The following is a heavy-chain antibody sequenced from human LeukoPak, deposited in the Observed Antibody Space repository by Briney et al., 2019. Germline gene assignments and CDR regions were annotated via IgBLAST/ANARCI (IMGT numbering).Heavy chain of an antibody. CDR1: GFTVSSNY. CDR3: ARTRLAAMGWFDP. V-gene: IGHV3-53*01. D-gene: IGHD2-2*01. CDR2: IYSGGST. Sequence: GGCLRLYCADSGFTVSSNYMRWVRQDPRKGLEWVSVIYSGGSTYYADAVKGRFTIFRDNSKNTLYLQMNSLRADDTAVYYCARTRLAAMGWFDPWGQGTLVTVSS. J-gene: IGHJ5*02.